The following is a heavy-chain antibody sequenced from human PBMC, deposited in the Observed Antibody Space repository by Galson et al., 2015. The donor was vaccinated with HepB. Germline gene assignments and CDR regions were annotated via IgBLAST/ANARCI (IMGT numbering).Heavy chain of an antibody. CDR2: ISSSSSTI. J-gene: IGHJ5*02. Sequence: SLRLSCAASGFTFSSYSMNWVRQAPGKGLEWVSYISSSSSTIYYADSVKGRFTISRDNAKNSLYLQMNSLRDEDTAVYYCARAGYDVWSGYNWFDPWGQGTLVTVSS. CDR1: GFTFSSYS. D-gene: IGHD3-3*01. V-gene: IGHV3-48*02. CDR3: ARAGYDVWSGYNWFDP.